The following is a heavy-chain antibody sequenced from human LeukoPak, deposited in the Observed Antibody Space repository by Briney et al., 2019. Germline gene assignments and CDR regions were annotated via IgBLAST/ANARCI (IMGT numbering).Heavy chain of an antibody. CDR2: INPSGGST. J-gene: IGHJ4*02. V-gene: IGHV1-46*01. CDR1: GYTFTSYY. CDR3: ATEQQLGSFGY. Sequence: ASVKVSCKASGYTFTSYYMHWVRHAPGQGLEWMGIINPSGGSTSYAQKFQGRVTMTRDTSTSTVYMELSSLRSEDTAVYYCATEQQLGSFGYWGQGTLVTVSS. D-gene: IGHD6-13*01.